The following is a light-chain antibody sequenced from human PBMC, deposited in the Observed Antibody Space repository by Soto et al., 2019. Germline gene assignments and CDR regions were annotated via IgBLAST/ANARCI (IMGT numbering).Light chain of an antibody. J-gene: IGKJ5*01. Sequence: EIVVTQSPATLSVSPGERSTLSCRASQSISSTYLAWYQEKRGQAPXLXXYGASTRATGIPARFSGSGSGTEFTLTISSLQSEDFAVYYCQQYNNWPPITFGQGTRLEIK. CDR1: QSISSTY. V-gene: IGKV3-15*01. CDR2: GAS. CDR3: QQYNNWPPIT.